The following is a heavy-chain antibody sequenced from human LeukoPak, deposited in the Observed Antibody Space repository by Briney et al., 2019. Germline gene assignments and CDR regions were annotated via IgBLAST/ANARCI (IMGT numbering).Heavy chain of an antibody. CDR1: GYTFTGYY. D-gene: IGHD3-3*01. CDR3: ATDVESHGGAFDI. J-gene: IGHJ3*02. CDR2: FDPEDGET. Sequence: ASVKVSCKASGYTFTGYYMHWVRQAPGKGLEWMGGFDPEDGETIYAQKFQGRVTMTEDTSTDTAYMELSSLRSEDTAVYYCATDVESHGGAFDIWGQGAMVTVSS. V-gene: IGHV1-24*01.